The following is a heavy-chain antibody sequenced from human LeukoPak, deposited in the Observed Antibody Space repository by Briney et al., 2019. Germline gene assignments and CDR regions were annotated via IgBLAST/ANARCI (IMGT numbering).Heavy chain of an antibody. V-gene: IGHV4-59*12. Sequence: SETLSLTCTVSGGSISSYYWSWIRQPPGKGLEWIGYIYYSGSTNYNPSLKSRVIISVDTTKNQFSLKLSSVTAADTAVYYCASYSGLTSLNWFDPWGQGTLVTVSS. CDR3: ASYSGLTSLNWFDP. J-gene: IGHJ5*02. CDR2: IYYSGST. D-gene: IGHD2-21*01. CDR1: GGSISSYY.